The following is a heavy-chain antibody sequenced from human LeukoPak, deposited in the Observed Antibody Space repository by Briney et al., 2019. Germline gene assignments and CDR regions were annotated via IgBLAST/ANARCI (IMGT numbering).Heavy chain of an antibody. D-gene: IGHD3-10*01. Sequence: SETLSLTCTVSGGSMSSNYWSWIRQPPGKGLEWIGYIYPGGNTNYNPSLKSRVTISVDTSKNQVSLRLSSVTAADTAVYYCARTYGAGSLPDVWGKGTSVTVSS. CDR2: IYPGGNT. V-gene: IGHV4-4*09. CDR1: GGSMSSNY. CDR3: ARTYGAGSLPDV. J-gene: IGHJ6*04.